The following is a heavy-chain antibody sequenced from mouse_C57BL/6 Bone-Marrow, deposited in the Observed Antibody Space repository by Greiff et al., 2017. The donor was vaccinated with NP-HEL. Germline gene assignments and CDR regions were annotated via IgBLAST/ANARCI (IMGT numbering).Heavy chain of an antibody. V-gene: IGHV5-6*01. CDR2: ISSGGSYT. J-gene: IGHJ2*01. Sequence: EVKVVESGGDLVKPGGSLKLSCAASGFTFSSYGMSWVRQTPDKRLEWVATISSGGSYTYYPDSVKGRFTISRDNAKNTLYLQMSSLKSEDTAMYYCARHRHGSSLFDYWGKGTTLTVSS. D-gene: IGHD1-1*01. CDR1: GFTFSSYG. CDR3: ARHRHGSSLFDY.